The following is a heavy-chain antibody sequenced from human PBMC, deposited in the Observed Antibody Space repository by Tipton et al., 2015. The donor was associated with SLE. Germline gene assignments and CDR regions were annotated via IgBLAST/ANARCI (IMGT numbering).Heavy chain of an antibody. V-gene: IGHV3-23*01. D-gene: IGHD1-26*01. J-gene: IGHJ6*02. CDR1: GFTFSSYA. CDR2: ISGSGGST. Sequence: SLRLSCAASGFTFSSYAMSWVRQAPGKGLEWVSAISGSGGSTYYADSVKGRFTISRDNSKNTLYLQMNSLRAEDTAVYYCATAGDSGSYYYYYYGMDVWGQGTTVTVSS. CDR3: ATAGDSGSYYYYYYGMDV.